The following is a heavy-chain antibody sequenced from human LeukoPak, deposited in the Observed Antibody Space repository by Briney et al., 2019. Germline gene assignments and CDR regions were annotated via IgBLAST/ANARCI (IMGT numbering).Heavy chain of an antibody. CDR2: IYYSGST. J-gene: IGHJ6*03. CDR3: ARGYYCSSTSCYPDVNYYYYYMDV. V-gene: IGHV4-59*01. D-gene: IGHD2-2*01. CDR1: GGSISSYY. Sequence: SETLSLTCTVSGGSISSYYWSWIRQPPGKGLEWIGYIYYSGSTNYNPSLKSRVTISVDTSKNQFSLKLSSVTAADTAVYYCARGYYCSSTSCYPDVNYYYYYMDVWGKGTTVTVSS.